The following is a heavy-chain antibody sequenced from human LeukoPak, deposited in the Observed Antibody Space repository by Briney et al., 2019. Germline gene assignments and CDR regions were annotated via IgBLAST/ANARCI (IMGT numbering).Heavy chain of an antibody. CDR1: GFTFSSYS. J-gene: IGHJ4*02. D-gene: IGHD1-14*01. CDR3: ARNFNHFDY. V-gene: IGHV3-30*03. Sequence: PGGSLRLSCAASGFTFSSYSMNWVRQAPGKGLEWVAVISYDGRNKYYTDSVKGRFPISRDNSKNTLYLQMNSLRAEDTAVYYCARNFNHFDYWGQGTLVTVSS. CDR2: ISYDGRNK.